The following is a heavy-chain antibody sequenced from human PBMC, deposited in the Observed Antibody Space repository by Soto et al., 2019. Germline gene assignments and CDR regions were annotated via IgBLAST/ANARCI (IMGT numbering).Heavy chain of an antibody. V-gene: IGHV4-30-4*01. Sequence: PSETLSLTCTVSGGSISSGDYYWSWIRQPPGKGLEWIGCIYYSGSTYYNPSLKSRVTISVDTSKNQFSLKLSSVTAADTAVYYCARVRRGDFWTPWGAFDIWGQGTMVTVS. J-gene: IGHJ3*02. CDR3: ARVRRGDFWTPWGAFDI. CDR1: GGSISSGDYY. D-gene: IGHD3-3*01. CDR2: IYYSGST.